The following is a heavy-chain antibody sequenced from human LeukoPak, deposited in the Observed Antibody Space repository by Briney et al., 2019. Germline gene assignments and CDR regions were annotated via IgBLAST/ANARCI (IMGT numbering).Heavy chain of an antibody. Sequence: ASVKVSCKASGYTFTSYDINWVRQATGQGLECMGWMNPKSGETGYAQKFQGRVTITRNTSISTAYMELSSMRSGDTAVHYCARRPRHRIAVASTFCYYYMDVWGKGTTDTVSS. CDR2: MNPKSGET. CDR3: ARRPRHRIAVASTFCYYYMDV. V-gene: IGHV1-8*03. CDR1: GYTFTSYD. D-gene: IGHD6-19*01. J-gene: IGHJ6*03.